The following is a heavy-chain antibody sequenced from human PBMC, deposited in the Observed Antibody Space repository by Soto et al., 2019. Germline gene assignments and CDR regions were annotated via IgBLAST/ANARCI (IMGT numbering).Heavy chain of an antibody. CDR3: AHSRCGGDCLQSYPSHYYYGMDV. CDR1: GFSLSTSGVS. D-gene: IGHD2-21*02. J-gene: IGHJ6*02. V-gene: IGHV2-5*02. Sequence: QITLKESGPTLVKPTQTLTLTCTFSGFSLSTSGVSVGWIRQPPGKALEWLALIYWDDDKRYSPSLKSRLTIHKDTAKNQXXLXMXXMDPVDTATYYCAHSRCGGDCLQSYPSHYYYGMDVWGQGTTVTVSS. CDR2: IYWDDDK.